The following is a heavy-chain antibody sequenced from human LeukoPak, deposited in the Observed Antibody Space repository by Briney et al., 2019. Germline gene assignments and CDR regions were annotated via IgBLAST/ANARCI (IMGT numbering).Heavy chain of an antibody. CDR2: ISAYNGNT. CDR3: AREGDSHLDQWFDP. V-gene: IGHV1-18*01. D-gene: IGHD6-13*01. CDR1: GYTFTSYG. J-gene: IGHJ5*02. Sequence: ASVKVSCKASGYTFTSYGISWVRQAPGQGLEWMGWISAYNGNTNYAQKLQGRVTMTTDTSTSTAYMELRNLRSDDTAVYYCAREGDSHLDQWFDPWGQGTLVTVSS.